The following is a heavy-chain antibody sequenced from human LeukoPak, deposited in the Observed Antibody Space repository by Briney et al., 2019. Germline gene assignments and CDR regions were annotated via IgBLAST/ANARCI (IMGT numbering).Heavy chain of an antibody. CDR3: AKTVSGSYSYQGGDY. CDR1: GFTFRNYG. J-gene: IGHJ4*02. D-gene: IGHD3-16*02. Sequence: GGSLRLSCAASGFTFRNYGMHCLRQAPGKGLEWVAVISDDGSSKHYADSVKGRFTISRDNSNNTLYLQMNSLRAEDTAVYYCAKTVSGSYSYQGGDYWGQGTLVTVSS. V-gene: IGHV3-30*18. CDR2: ISDDGSSK.